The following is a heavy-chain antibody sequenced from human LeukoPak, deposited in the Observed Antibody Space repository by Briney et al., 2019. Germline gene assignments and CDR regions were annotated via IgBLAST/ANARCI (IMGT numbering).Heavy chain of an antibody. CDR1: GFTFSSYS. V-gene: IGHV3-48*02. Sequence: PGGSLRLSCAASGFTFSSYSMNWVRQALGKGLEWVSYISSSSSIIYYADSVKGRFTISRDNAKNSLYLQMNSLRDEDTAVYYCARDYCSGGSCYLSWGQGTLVTVSS. CDR3: ARDYCSGGSCYLS. CDR2: ISSSSSII. J-gene: IGHJ4*02. D-gene: IGHD2-15*01.